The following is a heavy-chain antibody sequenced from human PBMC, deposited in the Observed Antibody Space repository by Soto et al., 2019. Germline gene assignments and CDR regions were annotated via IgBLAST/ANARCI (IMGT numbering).Heavy chain of an antibody. CDR1: GGSISSGNYY. CDR3: ATMGTPATGLYYFDY. V-gene: IGHV4-30-4*01. Sequence: QVQLQESGPGLVKPSQTLSLTCTVSGGSISSGNYYWSWIRQPPGKGLEWIGFISYSGSTYYNASLKCRVTISVDPSKNQFSLNLSFVTAADTAVYYCATMGTPATGLYYFDYWGQGTLVTVSS. D-gene: IGHD1-7*01. J-gene: IGHJ4*02. CDR2: ISYSGST.